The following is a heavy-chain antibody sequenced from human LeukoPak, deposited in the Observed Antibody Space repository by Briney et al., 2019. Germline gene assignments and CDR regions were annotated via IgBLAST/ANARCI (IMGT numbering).Heavy chain of an antibody. V-gene: IGHV5-51*01. CDR1: GYSFTNYW. CDR2: IYPGYSDP. D-gene: IGHD1-26*01. CDR3: ARRVDSYWFFDY. Sequence: ESLKISRKGSGYSFTNYWIGWVRQIPGKGLEWMGIIYPGYSDPRHIPSFQGQVTIPADKSINTAYLQWTSLKASDTAMYYCARRVDSYWFFDYWGQGTLVTVSS. J-gene: IGHJ4*02.